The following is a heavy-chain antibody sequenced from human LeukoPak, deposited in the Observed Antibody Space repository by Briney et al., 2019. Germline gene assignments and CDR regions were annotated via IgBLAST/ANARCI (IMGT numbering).Heavy chain of an antibody. V-gene: IGHV3-7*03. CDR2: IKQDGSEK. Sequence: PGGSLRLSCAASGLTFSSYWMSWVRQAPGKGLEWVANIKQDGSEKYYVDSVKGRFTISRDNAKNSLYLQMNSLRAEDTAVYYCATMGGHDYGDYYFDYWGQGTLVTVSS. CDR1: GLTFSSYW. D-gene: IGHD4-17*01. J-gene: IGHJ4*02. CDR3: ATMGGHDYGDYYFDY.